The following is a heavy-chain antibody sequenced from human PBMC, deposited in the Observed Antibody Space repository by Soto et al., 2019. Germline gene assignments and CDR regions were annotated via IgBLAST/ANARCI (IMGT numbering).Heavy chain of an antibody. J-gene: IGHJ6*03. CDR3: ARESVGATATLDYYYFSMDV. CDR1: GDSFTDYY. Sequence: QVQLVQSGAEVRKPGASVTVSCRSSGDSFTDYYIHWVRQAPGQGFEWMGWINPNGGVTKYAQKFQGWVSMTRDTSIRTVYMQLSRLRSDDTAVYYCARESVGATATLDYYYFSMDVWGTGTTVTVSS. D-gene: IGHD1-26*01. V-gene: IGHV1-2*04. CDR2: INPNGGVT.